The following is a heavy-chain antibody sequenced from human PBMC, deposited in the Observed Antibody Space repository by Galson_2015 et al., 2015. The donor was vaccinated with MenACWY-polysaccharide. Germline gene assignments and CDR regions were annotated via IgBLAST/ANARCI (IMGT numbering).Heavy chain of an antibody. J-gene: IGHJ3*02. V-gene: IGHV3-23*01. Sequence: SLRLSCAASGFTFSNYGMAWVRQAPGKGLDWVSAMSRSGTSYYAASVKGRFTISRDNSKNTLYLQMNSLRAEDTAVYYCAKALISTGGIGSRIPRPPTQPNDAFDIWGQGTMVTVSS. D-gene: IGHD2-8*02. CDR2: MSRSGTS. CDR3: AKALISTGGIGSRIPRPPTQPNDAFDI. CDR1: GFTFSNYG.